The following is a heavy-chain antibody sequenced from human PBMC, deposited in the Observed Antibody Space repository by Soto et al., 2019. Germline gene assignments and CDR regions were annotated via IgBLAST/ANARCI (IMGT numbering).Heavy chain of an antibody. CDR2: AYSSGSA. J-gene: IGHJ1*01. CDR1: GGSISSTNYA. Sequence: QLQLQESGPGLVKPSETLSLTCTVSGGSISSTNYAWAWIRQPPGKGFEWIGSAYSSGSAYYNPSLKSRVTISVDTSENQLSLKVTSVTASDTAVYHCATHSGAAVASLGHLQHWGQGALVTVSS. V-gene: IGHV4-39*01. D-gene: IGHD3-10*01. CDR3: ATHSGAAVASLGHLQH.